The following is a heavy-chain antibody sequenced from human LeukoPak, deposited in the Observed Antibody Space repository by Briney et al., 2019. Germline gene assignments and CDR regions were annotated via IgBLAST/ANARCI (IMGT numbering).Heavy chain of an antibody. CDR3: ASGGGYYYYGMDV. CDR1: GFTFSNYW. CDR2: IKQDGSEK. Sequence: GGSLRLSCAASGFTFSNYWMSWVRQAPGKGLEWVANIKQDGSEKYYVDSVKGRFTISRDSAKNSLYLQMNSLKAEDTAVYYCASGGGYYYYGMDVWGLGTTVTVSS. V-gene: IGHV3-7*01. D-gene: IGHD3-10*01. J-gene: IGHJ6*02.